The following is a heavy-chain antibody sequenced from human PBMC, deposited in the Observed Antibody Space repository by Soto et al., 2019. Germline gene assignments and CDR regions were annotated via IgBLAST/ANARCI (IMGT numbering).Heavy chain of an antibody. J-gene: IGHJ5*02. CDR3: ATQEVGGSYVYTFDP. Sequence: QLHLRESGPGLVKPSETLSLTCTVSGGSITSSSYYWGWIRQPPGKGLEWIGSIYYSGSTYYNPSLKSRVTISVDTSKSQCSLKVSSVTAADTAVYYCATQEVGGSYVYTFDPWGEGTLVTVSS. CDR1: GGSITSSSYY. V-gene: IGHV4-39*01. CDR2: IYYSGST. D-gene: IGHD1-26*01.